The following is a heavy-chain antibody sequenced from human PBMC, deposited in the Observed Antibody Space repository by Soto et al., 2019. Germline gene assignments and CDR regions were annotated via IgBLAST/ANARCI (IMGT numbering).Heavy chain of an antibody. V-gene: IGHV6-1*01. J-gene: IGHJ4*02. CDR1: GDSVSSNTAA. Sequence: SQTLSLTCAISGDSVSSNTAAWNWIRLSPSRGLEWLGRTYYRSNWRHDYAVSVKSRITVNPDTSKNHFSLLLNSVTPDDTAVYYCERGVAGSGFDLWGQGTLVTVSS. CDR2: TYYRSNWRH. D-gene: IGHD6-19*01. CDR3: ERGVAGSGFDL.